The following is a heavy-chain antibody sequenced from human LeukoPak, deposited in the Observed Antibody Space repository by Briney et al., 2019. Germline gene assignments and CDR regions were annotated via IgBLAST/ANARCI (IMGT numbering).Heavy chain of an antibody. CDR2: IYYSGST. D-gene: IGHD1-26*01. Sequence: SETLSLTCTVSCRSISSSSDGCGWLRGPPGKGLQWIGSIYYSGSTNYNPSLKSRVTISVDTSKNQFPLNLSSVTAADTAVYHCAREINRGSYYFDYWGQGTLVTVSS. J-gene: IGHJ4*02. V-gene: IGHV4-39*06. CDR1: CRSISSSSDG. CDR3: AREINRGSYYFDY.